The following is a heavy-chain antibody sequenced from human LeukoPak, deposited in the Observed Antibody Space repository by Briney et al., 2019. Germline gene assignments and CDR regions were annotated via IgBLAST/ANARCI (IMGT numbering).Heavy chain of an antibody. J-gene: IGHJ4*02. D-gene: IGHD3-10*01. CDR1: GFTFSGSA. CDR3: AKCSYGSGSSSSEYFDY. Sequence: GGSLRLSCAASGFTFSGSAMHWVRQASGKGLEWVGRIRSKANSYATAYAASVKGRFTISRDDSKNTAYLQMNSLRAEDTAVYYCAKCSYGSGSSSSEYFDYWGQGTLVTVSS. CDR2: IRSKANSYAT. V-gene: IGHV3-73*01.